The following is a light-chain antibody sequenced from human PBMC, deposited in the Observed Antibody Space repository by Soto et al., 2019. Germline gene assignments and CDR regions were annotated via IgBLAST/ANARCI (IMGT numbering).Light chain of an antibody. Sequence: DIQMTQSPSTLSASVGDRVTITCRASQSINSWLAWYQQKPGKAPKLLIYKASSLESGVPSRFSGSGSGTEITLTISSLQPDDFATYYCQQYNSYSSFGQGTKLEIK. J-gene: IGKJ2*01. CDR1: QSINSW. CDR2: KAS. V-gene: IGKV1-5*03. CDR3: QQYNSYSS.